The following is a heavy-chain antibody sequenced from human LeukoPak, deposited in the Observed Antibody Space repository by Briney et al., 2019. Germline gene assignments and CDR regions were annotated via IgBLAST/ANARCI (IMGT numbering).Heavy chain of an antibody. D-gene: IGHD2-15*01. J-gene: IGHJ4*02. V-gene: IGHV3-21*01. CDR2: ISSSSSYI. CDR1: GFTFSSYS. Sequence: PGGSLRLSCAASGFTFSSYSMNWVRQAPGKGLEWVSSISSSSSYIYYADSVKGRFTISRDNAKNSLYLQMNSLRAEDTAVYYCARAGYCSCGSCYTHPFDYWGQGTLVTVSS. CDR3: ARAGYCSCGSCYTHPFDY.